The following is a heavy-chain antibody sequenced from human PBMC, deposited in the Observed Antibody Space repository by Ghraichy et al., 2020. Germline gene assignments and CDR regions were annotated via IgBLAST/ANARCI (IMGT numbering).Heavy chain of an antibody. D-gene: IGHD3-10*01. J-gene: IGHJ4*02. Sequence: GGSLRLSCAASGFTFSSYSMNWVRQAPGKGLEWVSYIRSTSSTIYYADSVKGRFIISRDNAKNSLYLQMNSLRAEDTAVYYCARDKYYGSGSYSPHFDYWGQGTLVTVSS. V-gene: IGHV3-48*01. CDR2: IRSTSSTI. CDR3: ARDKYYGSGSYSPHFDY. CDR1: GFTFSSYS.